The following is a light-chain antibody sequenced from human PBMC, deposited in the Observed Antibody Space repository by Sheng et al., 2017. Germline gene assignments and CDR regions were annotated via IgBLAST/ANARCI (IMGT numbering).Light chain of an antibody. Sequence: DIQMTQSPSTLSASVGDRVTITCRASQSITGSLAWYQQKPGKAPKLLIYKASNLESGVPSRFSGSGSGTEFTLTINSLQPDDFATYYCQQYHSYSFTFGQGTKLEIK. CDR3: QQYHSYSFT. V-gene: IGKV1-5*03. CDR2: KAS. CDR1: QSITGS. J-gene: IGKJ2*01.